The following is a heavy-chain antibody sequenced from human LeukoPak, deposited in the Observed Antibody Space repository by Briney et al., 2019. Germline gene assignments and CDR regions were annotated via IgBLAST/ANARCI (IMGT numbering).Heavy chain of an antibody. V-gene: IGHV5-51*01. J-gene: IGHJ4*02. CDR3: ARRYCSSTSCYTYYFDY. Sequence: GESLKISCKGSGYSFTSYWIGWVRQMPGKGLEWMGIIYPGDSDTRYSPSFQGRVTISADKSISTAYLQRSSLKASDTAMYYCARRYCSSTSCYTYYFDYWGQGTLVTVSS. CDR1: GYSFTSYW. CDR2: IYPGDSDT. D-gene: IGHD2-2*02.